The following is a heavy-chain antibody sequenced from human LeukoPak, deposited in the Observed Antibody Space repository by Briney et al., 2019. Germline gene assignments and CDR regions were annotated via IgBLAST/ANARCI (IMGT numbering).Heavy chain of an antibody. CDR2: ISGSAGST. CDR1: GFTFSSYA. J-gene: IGHJ6*03. V-gene: IGHV3-23*01. Sequence: GGSLRLSCAASGFTFSSYAMSWVRQAPGKGLEWVSAISGSAGSTYYADSVKGRFTISRDNSKNTLYVQMNSLRAEDTAVYYCAKAGAYVWGSYYHYYMGVWGKGTTVTVSS. D-gene: IGHD3-16*01. CDR3: AKAGAYVWGSYYHYYMGV.